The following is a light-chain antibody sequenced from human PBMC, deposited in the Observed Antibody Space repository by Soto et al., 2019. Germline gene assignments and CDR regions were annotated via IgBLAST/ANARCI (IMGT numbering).Light chain of an antibody. J-gene: IGLJ2*01. V-gene: IGLV8-61*01. CDR1: SGSVSTTYY. CDR2: NTN. CDR3: VLYMGSGISV. Sequence: QAVVTQEPSFSVSPGGTVTLTCGLNSGSVSTTYYPSWYQLTPGQAPRTLISNTNARSSGVPDRFSGSILGNKAALTITGAQADDESDYYCVLYMGSGISVFGGGTQLTVL.